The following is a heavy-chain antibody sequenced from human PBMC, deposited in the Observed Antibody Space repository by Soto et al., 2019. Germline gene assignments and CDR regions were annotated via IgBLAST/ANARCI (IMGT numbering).Heavy chain of an antibody. Sequence: PGGSLRLSCAASGFTFNSYWMHWVRQVPGKGLVWVSRINSDGSITNYADSVKGRFTISRDSARNTLYLQMNSLRVEDTAVYFCIRAQFTSSRFDSWGQGTLVTVS. V-gene: IGHV3-74*01. CDR1: GFTFNSYW. CDR2: INSDGSIT. D-gene: IGHD2-2*01. CDR3: IRAQFTSSRFDS. J-gene: IGHJ5*01.